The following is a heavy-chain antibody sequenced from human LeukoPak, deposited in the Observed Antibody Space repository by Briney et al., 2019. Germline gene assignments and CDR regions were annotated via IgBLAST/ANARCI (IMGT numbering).Heavy chain of an antibody. CDR2: INPSGGST. CDR1: GYTFTIDD. Sequence: ASVKVSCKASGYTFTIDDLHLVRQAPGQGLEWMGIINPSGGSTTYAQKFQGRVTMTRETSTSTVYMELSSLRSEHTAVYYCARNPLSLRGVDSWGQGALVTVSS. J-gene: IGHJ4*02. CDR3: ARNPLSLRGVDS. D-gene: IGHD3-16*01. V-gene: IGHV1-46*01.